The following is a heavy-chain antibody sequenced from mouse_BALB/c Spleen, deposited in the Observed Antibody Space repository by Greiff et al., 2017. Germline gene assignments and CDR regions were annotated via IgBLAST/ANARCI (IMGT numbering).Heavy chain of an antibody. CDR3: TRWDRGAMDY. D-gene: IGHD2-14*01. Sequence: QVQLQQPGAELVRPGASVKLSCKASGYTFTSYWINWVKQRPGQGLEWIGNIYPSDSYTNYNQKFKDKATLTVDKSSSTAYMQLSSPTSEDSAVYYCTRWDRGAMDYWGQGTSGTVSS. V-gene: IGHV1-69*02. CDR2: IYPSDSYT. CDR1: GYTFTSYW. J-gene: IGHJ4*01.